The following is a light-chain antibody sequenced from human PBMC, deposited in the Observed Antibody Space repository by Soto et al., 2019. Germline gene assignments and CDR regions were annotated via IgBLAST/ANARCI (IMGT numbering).Light chain of an antibody. J-gene: IGKJ1*01. V-gene: IGKV1-5*01. CDR1: QSISSW. Sequence: DIQMTQSPSTLSASVGDRVTITCRASQSISSWLAWYQQKPGKAPKLLIYDASSLESGVPSRFSGSGSGTEFTLTSSSLQPDDFATYYCQQYKSYSPWTFGQGTKVEIK. CDR2: DAS. CDR3: QQYKSYSPWT.